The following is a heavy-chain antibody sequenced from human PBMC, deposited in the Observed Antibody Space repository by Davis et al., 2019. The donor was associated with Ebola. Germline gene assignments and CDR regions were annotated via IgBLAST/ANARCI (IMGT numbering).Heavy chain of an antibody. Sequence: PGGSLRLSCAVYGGSFSGYYWSWIRQPPGKGLEWIGEINHSGSTNYNPSLKSRVTISVDTSKNQFSLKLSSVTAADTAVYYCARGPEQWLRFGYYYYGMDVWGQGTTVTVSS. CDR3: ARGPEQWLRFGYYYYGMDV. V-gene: IGHV4-34*01. D-gene: IGHD5-12*01. CDR2: INHSGST. CDR1: GGSFSGYY. J-gene: IGHJ6*02.